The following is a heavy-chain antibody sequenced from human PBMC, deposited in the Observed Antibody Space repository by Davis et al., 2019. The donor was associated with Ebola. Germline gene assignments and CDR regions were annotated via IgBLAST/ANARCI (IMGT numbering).Heavy chain of an antibody. CDR3: ARVGRYSSGWYGDYFDY. Sequence: GESLKISCAASGFTVSSNYMSWVRQAPGKGLEWVSVIYSGGSTYYADSVKGRFTISRDNSKNTLYLQMNSLKTEDTAVYYCARVGRYSSGWYGDYFDYWGQGTLVTVSS. CDR1: GFTVSSNY. J-gene: IGHJ4*02. V-gene: IGHV3-53*01. D-gene: IGHD6-19*01. CDR2: IYSGGST.